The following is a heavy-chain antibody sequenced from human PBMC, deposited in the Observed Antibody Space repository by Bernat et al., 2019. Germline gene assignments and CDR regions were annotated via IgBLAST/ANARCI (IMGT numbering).Heavy chain of an antibody. CDR1: GFTFSSYG. Sequence: VQLLESGGSLVQPGGSLRLSCAASGFTFSSYGMHWVRQAPGKGLEWVALVSYDGSNKYYADSVKGRFTISRDNSKNTLYLQMNSLRAEDTAVYYCALTPGTVTLSDYWGQGTLVTVSS. J-gene: IGHJ4*02. CDR2: VSYDGSNK. V-gene: IGHV3-30*03. D-gene: IGHD4-17*01. CDR3: ALTPGTVTLSDY.